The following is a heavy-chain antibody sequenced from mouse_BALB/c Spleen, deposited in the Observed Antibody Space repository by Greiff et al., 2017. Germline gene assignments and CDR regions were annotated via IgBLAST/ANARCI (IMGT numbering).Heavy chain of an antibody. CDR1: GFTFSSYA. CDR2: ISSGGST. Sequence: DVKLVESGGGLVKPGGSLKLSCAASGFTFSSYAMSWVRQTPEKRLEWVASISSGGSTYYPDSVKGRFTISRDNARNILYLQMSSLRSEDTAMYYCARGHPDYFDYWGQGTTLTVSS. V-gene: IGHV5-6-5*01. J-gene: IGHJ2*01. CDR3: ARGHPDYFDY.